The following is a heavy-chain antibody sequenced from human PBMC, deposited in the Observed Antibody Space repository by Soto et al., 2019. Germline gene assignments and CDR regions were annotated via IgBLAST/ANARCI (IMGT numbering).Heavy chain of an antibody. D-gene: IGHD3-3*01. J-gene: IGHJ3*01. CDR1: GFTFRSYG. CDR3: AKRAPFGVFEGRAFDV. V-gene: IGHV3-21*05. Sequence: PGGSLRLSCEASGFTFRSYGMTWVRQAPGKGLEWVAYISSGSGDIFYADSVTGRFTISRDNTRNSVFLHMDRLRDADSALYYCAKRAPFGVFEGRAFDVWGQGTMVTVS. CDR2: ISSGSGDI.